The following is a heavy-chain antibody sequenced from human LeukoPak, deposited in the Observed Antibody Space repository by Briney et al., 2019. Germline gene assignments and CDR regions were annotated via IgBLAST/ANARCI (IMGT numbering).Heavy chain of an antibody. CDR2: ISSSSSTI. CDR3: ARDLGYGDY. J-gene: IGHJ4*02. Sequence: GGSLRLSCAASGFTFSSYSMNWVRQAPGKGLEWVSYISSSSSTIYYADSVKGRFTISRDNAKNSLYLQTNSLRAEDTAVYYCARDLGYGDYWGQGTLVTVSS. V-gene: IGHV3-48*04. CDR1: GFTFSSYS. D-gene: IGHD5-18*01.